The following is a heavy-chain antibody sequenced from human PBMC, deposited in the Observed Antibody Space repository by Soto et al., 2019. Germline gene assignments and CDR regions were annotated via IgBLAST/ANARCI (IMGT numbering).Heavy chain of an antibody. D-gene: IGHD3-3*01. CDR3: ARDEQDFWSGYYSETDY. V-gene: IGHV3-30-3*01. CDR1: GFTFSSYA. CDR2: ISYDGSNK. Sequence: QVQLVESGGGVVQPGRSLRLSCAASGFTFSSYAMHWVRQAPGKGLEWVAVISYDGSNKYYADSVKGRFTISRDNSKNTLYLQMNNLRDEDTAVYYCARDEQDFWSGYYSETDYWGQGTLVTVSS. J-gene: IGHJ4*02.